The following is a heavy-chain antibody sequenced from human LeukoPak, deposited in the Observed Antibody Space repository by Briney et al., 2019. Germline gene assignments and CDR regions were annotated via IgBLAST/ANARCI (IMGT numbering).Heavy chain of an antibody. Sequence: GGSLRLSCAASGFTFSDYYMSWIRQAPGKGLEWVSYISSSSGYTNYADSVKGRFSISRDNAKNSLYLQMNSLRAEDTAVFYCARAASSSGWHYFDYWGQGTLVTVSS. J-gene: IGHJ4*02. V-gene: IGHV3-11*06. CDR2: ISSSSGYT. CDR1: GFTFSDYY. CDR3: ARAASSSGWHYFDY. D-gene: IGHD6-19*01.